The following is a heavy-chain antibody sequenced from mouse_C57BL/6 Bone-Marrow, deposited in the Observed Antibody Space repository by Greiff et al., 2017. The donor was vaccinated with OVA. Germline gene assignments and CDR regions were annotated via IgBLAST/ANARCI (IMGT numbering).Heavy chain of an antibody. J-gene: IGHJ2*01. D-gene: IGHD2-3*01. Sequence: VQLQQSGAELARPGASVKLSCKASGYTFTSYGISWVKQRTGQGLEWIGEIYPRSGNTYYNEKFKGKATLTADKSSSTAYMELRSLTSEDSAVYFCARSEDGYSFFDYWGQGTTLTVSS. CDR3: ARSEDGYSFFDY. CDR1: GYTFTSYG. V-gene: IGHV1-81*01. CDR2: IYPRSGNT.